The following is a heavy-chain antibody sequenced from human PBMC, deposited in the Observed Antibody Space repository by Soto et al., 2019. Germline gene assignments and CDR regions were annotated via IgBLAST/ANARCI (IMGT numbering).Heavy chain of an antibody. CDR2: IYYSGST. D-gene: IGHD3-3*01. CDR1: GGSINSSSYY. J-gene: IGHJ6*02. V-gene: IGHV4-61*01. Sequence: SETLSLTCTVSGGSINSSSYYWGWMRQPPGKGLEWIGYIYYSGSTNYNPSLKSRVTISVDTSKNQFSLKLSSVTAADTAVYYCARDRNYDFWSGYYGYYGMDVWGQGTTVTVSS. CDR3: ARDRNYDFWSGYYGYYGMDV.